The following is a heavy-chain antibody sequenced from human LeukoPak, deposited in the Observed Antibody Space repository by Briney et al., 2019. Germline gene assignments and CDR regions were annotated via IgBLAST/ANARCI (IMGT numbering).Heavy chain of an antibody. CDR1: GYTFTGYY. CDR3: ARGPMYIGSHHES. Sequence: ASVKVSCKASGYTFTGYYMHWVRQAPGQGLEWMGWINPNSGGTNYAQKFQGRVTMTRDTSISTAYMELSRLRSDDTAVYYCARGPMYIGSHHESWGQGTLVTVSS. V-gene: IGHV1-2*02. J-gene: IGHJ5*02. CDR2: INPNSGGT. D-gene: IGHD1-26*01.